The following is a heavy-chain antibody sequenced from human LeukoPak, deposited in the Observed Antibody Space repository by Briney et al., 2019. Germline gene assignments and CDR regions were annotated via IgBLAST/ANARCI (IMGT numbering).Heavy chain of an antibody. CDR2: IYPADFDT. D-gene: IGHD6-13*01. Sequence: GESLKISCKGSGYSFTSYWIGWGRQMLGKGLEWMGIIYPADFDTRYSPSFPGQVTISADKSISTAYLQWSSLKASDTAMYYCAIPSGYSSTGEIDYWGQGTLVTVSS. J-gene: IGHJ4*02. CDR3: AIPSGYSSTGEIDY. V-gene: IGHV5-51*01. CDR1: GYSFTSYW.